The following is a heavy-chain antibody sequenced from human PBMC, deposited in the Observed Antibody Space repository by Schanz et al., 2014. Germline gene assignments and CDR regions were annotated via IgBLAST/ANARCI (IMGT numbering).Heavy chain of an antibody. CDR2: RSGSGTST. CDR3: AKTTNPFNFAAWHYLDY. CDR1: GFTFSSYA. Sequence: EVQLLESGGGLVQPGGSLRLSCAASGFTFSSYAMSWVRQAPGKGLEWVSARSGSGTSTYYTDSVKGRFTISRDNSKTTLYLQMNSLRAEDTAVYYCAKTTNPFNFAAWHYLDYWGQGTLVTVSS. J-gene: IGHJ4*02. D-gene: IGHD4-4*01. V-gene: IGHV3-23*01.